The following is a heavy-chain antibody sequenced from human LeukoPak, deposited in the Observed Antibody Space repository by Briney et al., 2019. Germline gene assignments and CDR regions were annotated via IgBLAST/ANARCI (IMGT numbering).Heavy chain of an antibody. V-gene: IGHV4-61*05. J-gene: IGHJ6*03. Sequence: PSETLSLTCTVSGGSISSSSYYWGWIRQPPGKGLEWIGYIYYSGSTNYNPSLKSRVTISVDTSKNQFSLKLSSVTAADTAVYYCARRGVGRGVESYYYYYMDVWGKGTTVTISS. CDR2: IYYSGST. CDR3: ARRGVGRGVESYYYYYMDV. CDR1: GGSISSSSYY. D-gene: IGHD2-8*01.